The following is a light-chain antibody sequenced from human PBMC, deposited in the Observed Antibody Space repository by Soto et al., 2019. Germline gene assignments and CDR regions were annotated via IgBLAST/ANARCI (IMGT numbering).Light chain of an antibody. CDR1: QNINNL. J-gene: IGKJ1*01. CDR3: QHYNKWP. CDR2: DAS. V-gene: IGKV1-5*01. Sequence: DIQMTQSPSTLSASVGDRVTISCRASQNINNLLAWYQQKPGKVPKLLIFDASNLENGVPSRFRGSGSGTEFTLTINSLQPDDFATYYCQHYNKWPFGQGTKVDIK.